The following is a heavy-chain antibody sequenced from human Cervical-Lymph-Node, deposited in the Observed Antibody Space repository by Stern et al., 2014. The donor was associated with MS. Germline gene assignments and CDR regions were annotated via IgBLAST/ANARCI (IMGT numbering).Heavy chain of an antibody. V-gene: IGHV1-2*02. J-gene: IGHJ4*02. D-gene: IGHD1-26*01. Sequence: VQLVQSGAEVKKPGASVKVSCKASGYTFTAYFIHWVRQAPGQGLEWMGWISTDTGGANYAQRLQGRVTMTRDTSISTTYMELSRLRSDDTAVYYCARDRGSHSDYWGQGTLVTVSS. CDR2: ISTDTGGA. CDR3: ARDRGSHSDY. CDR1: GYTFTAYF.